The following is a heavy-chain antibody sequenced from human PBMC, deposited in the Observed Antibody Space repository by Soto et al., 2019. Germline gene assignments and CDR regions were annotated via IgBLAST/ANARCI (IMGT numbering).Heavy chain of an antibody. J-gene: IGHJ5*02. CDR1: GYTFTSYG. Sequence: GASVKVSCKASGYTFTSYGISWVRQAPGQGLEWMGWISAYNGNTNYAQKLQGRVTMTTDTSTSTAYMELRSLRSDDTAVYYCASTSQPYDFWSGYYWTNQNWFDPWGQGTLVTVSS. CDR3: ASTSQPYDFWSGYYWTNQNWFDP. V-gene: IGHV1-18*01. CDR2: ISAYNGNT. D-gene: IGHD3-3*01.